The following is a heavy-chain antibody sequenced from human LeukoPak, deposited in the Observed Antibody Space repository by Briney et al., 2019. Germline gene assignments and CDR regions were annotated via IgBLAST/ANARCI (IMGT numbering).Heavy chain of an antibody. V-gene: IGHV3-53*01. CDR2: IYSGGST. J-gene: IGHJ4*02. CDR1: GFTVSSNY. CDR3: ARESGNYYGSGSYYV. Sequence: GGSLRLSCAASGFTVSSNYMSWVRQAPGKGLDWVSVIYSGGSTYYADSVKGRFTISRDNSKNTLYLQMNSLRAEDTAVYYCARESGNYYGSGSYYVWGQGTLVTVSS. D-gene: IGHD3-10*01.